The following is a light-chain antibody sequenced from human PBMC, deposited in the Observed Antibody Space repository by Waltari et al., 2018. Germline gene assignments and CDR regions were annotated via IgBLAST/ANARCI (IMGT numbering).Light chain of an antibody. CDR1: ALPKKS. V-gene: IGLV3-10*01. Sequence: SYELTQPPSVSVSPGQTARITCSGDALPKKSAYWYQHKSGQAPVLVIYGDSKRPSGIPERFSGSSSGTRATLTISGAQVEDEADYYCFSTDGSGDQRVFGGGTKVTVL. CDR2: GDS. J-gene: IGLJ2*01. CDR3: FSTDGSGDQRV.